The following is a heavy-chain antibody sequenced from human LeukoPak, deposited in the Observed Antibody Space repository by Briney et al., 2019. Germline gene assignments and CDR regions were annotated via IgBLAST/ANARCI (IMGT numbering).Heavy chain of an antibody. V-gene: IGHV4-39*01. J-gene: IGHJ4*02. CDR2: IYYSGST. D-gene: IGHD6-13*01. CDR1: SGSISSYY. CDR3: ARLIIAAAGRDFDY. Sequence: SETLSLTCTVSSGSISSYYYSWIRQPPGKGLEWIGSIYYSGSTYYNPSLKSQVTISVDTSKNQFSLKLSSVTAADTAVYYCARLIIAAAGRDFDYWGQGTLVTVSS.